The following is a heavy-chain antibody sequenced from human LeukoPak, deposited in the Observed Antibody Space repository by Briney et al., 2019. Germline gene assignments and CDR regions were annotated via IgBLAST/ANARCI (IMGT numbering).Heavy chain of an antibody. D-gene: IGHD3-22*01. CDR1: GFTFSSYS. Sequence: GGSLRLSCAASGFTFSSYSMNWVRQAPGKGLEWVSSISSSSSYIYYADSVKGRFTISRDNAKNSLYLQMNSLRAEDTAVYYCARDLIYGGSGYYSATYYFDYWGQGTLVTVSS. J-gene: IGHJ4*02. V-gene: IGHV3-21*01. CDR2: ISSSSSYI. CDR3: ARDLIYGGSGYYSATYYFDY.